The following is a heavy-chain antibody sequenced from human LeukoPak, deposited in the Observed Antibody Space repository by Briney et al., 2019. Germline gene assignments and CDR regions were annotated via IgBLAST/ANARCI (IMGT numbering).Heavy chain of an antibody. J-gene: IGHJ4*02. Sequence: GGSLRLSCAASGFTFSSYGMSWVRQAPGKGLEWVSAISGSGGSTYYADSVKGRFTISRDNSKNTLYLQMNSLRAEDTAVYYCAKGLLYWKRGPDYWGQGTLVTVSS. CDR2: ISGSGGST. CDR1: GFTFSSYG. D-gene: IGHD1-1*01. CDR3: AKGLLYWKRGPDY. V-gene: IGHV3-23*01.